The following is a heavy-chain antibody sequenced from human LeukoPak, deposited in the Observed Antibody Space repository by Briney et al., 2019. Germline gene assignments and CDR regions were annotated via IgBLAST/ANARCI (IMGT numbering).Heavy chain of an antibody. CDR1: GFTFSGYW. Sequence: PGGSLRLSCAASGFTFSGYWMHWVRQPPGKGLLWVSRIDGDGSNTNYADSVKGRFTISRDNAKNTLYLQVNNLRVEDTAVHYCARDPRNLGLDPWGQGTLVTVSS. CDR2: IDGDGSNT. V-gene: IGHV3-74*01. J-gene: IGHJ5*02. CDR3: ARDPRNLGLDP. D-gene: IGHD3-10*01.